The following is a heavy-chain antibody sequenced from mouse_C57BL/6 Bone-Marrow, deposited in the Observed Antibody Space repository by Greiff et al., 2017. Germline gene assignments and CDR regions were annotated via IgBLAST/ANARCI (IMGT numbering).Heavy chain of an antibody. CDR3: ARDRYYGSSYAWFAY. Sequence: EVKVVESGPGMVKPSQSLSLTCTVTGYSITSGYDWHWIRHFPGNKLEWMGYISYSGSTNYNPSLKSRISITHDTSKNHFFLKLNSVTTEDIATYYCARDRYYGSSYAWFAYWGQGTLVTVSA. J-gene: IGHJ3*01. CDR2: ISYSGST. CDR1: GYSITSGYD. V-gene: IGHV3-1*01. D-gene: IGHD1-1*01.